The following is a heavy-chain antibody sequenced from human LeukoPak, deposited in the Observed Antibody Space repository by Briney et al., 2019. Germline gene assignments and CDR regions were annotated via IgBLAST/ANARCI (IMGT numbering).Heavy chain of an antibody. CDR1: GFTFTTYA. J-gene: IGHJ4*02. CDR3: AKGGSSWSRWDY. D-gene: IGHD6-13*01. CDR2: FNSSGGST. Sequence: GGSLRLSCAASGFTFTTYAMSWVRQAPGRGLEWVSTFNSSGGSTYYADSVKGRFTFSRDNSKNTLYLQMNSLRPEDTAVYYCAKGGSSWSRWDYWGQGTLVTVSS. V-gene: IGHV3-23*01.